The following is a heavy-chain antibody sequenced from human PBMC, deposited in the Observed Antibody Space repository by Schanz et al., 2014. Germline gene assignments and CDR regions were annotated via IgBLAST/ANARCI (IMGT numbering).Heavy chain of an antibody. V-gene: IGHV1-46*03. CDR3: ARAPTADCSDTSCRGTPFDY. D-gene: IGHD2-2*01. CDR2: INPSGGGT. J-gene: IGHJ4*02. Sequence: QVQLVQSGAEVKKPGASVKVSCKASGYTFVSYSMHWVRQAPGQGLEWMGIINPSGGGTSYALRFQDRVTVTRDTARTTVYMELSSLRSEDTAVYYYARAPTADCSDTSCRGTPFDYWGQGTLVTVSS. CDR1: GYTFVSYS.